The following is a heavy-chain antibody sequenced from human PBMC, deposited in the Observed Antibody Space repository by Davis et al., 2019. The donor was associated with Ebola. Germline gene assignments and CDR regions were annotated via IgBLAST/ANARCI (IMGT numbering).Heavy chain of an antibody. CDR2: IYYSGST. CDR1: GGSISSYY. D-gene: IGHD6-13*01. CDR3: ARASSSSWYGLSNYYYYGMDV. V-gene: IGHV4-59*01. J-gene: IGHJ6*02. Sequence: GSLRLSCTVPGGSISSYYWSWIRQPPGKGLEWSGYIYYSGSTNYNPSLKSRVTISVDTSKNQFSLKLSSVTAADTAVYYCARASSSSWYGLSNYYYYGMDVWGQGTTVTVSS.